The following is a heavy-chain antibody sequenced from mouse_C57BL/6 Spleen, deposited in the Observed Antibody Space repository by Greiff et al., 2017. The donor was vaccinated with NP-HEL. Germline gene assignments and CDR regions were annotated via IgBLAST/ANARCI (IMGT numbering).Heavy chain of an antibody. V-gene: IGHV1-72*01. CDR2: IDPNSGGT. J-gene: IGHJ3*01. CDR1: GYTFTSYW. Sequence: VQLQQPGAELVKPGASVKLSCKASGYTFTSYWMHWVKQRPGRGLEWIGGIDPNSGGTKYNEKFKSKATLTVDKPSSTAYMQLSSLTSEDSAVYYSARSTTDGSIFAYWGQGTLVTVSA. D-gene: IGHD2-3*01. CDR3: ARSTTDGSIFAY.